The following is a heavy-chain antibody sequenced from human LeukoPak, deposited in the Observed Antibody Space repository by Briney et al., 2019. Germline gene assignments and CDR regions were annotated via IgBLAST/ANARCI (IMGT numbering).Heavy chain of an antibody. CDR1: GFRFNNYA. Sequence: GGSLRLSCGASGFRFNNYAMHRVRQAPGKGREWVAFIRHDGSNKYYSDSVKGRFTISRDNSKNTLYVQMNSLRTEDTAVYYCAKDRDWTFDDWGQGTLVTVFS. CDR2: IRHDGSNK. D-gene: IGHD3/OR15-3a*01. V-gene: IGHV3-30*02. J-gene: IGHJ4*02. CDR3: AKDRDWTFDD.